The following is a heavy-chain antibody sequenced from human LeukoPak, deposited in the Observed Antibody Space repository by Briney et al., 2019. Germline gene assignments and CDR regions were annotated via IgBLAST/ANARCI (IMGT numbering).Heavy chain of an antibody. Sequence: GASVNVSCTASGYTFTSYAMNWVRQAPGQGLEWMGWINTNTGNPTYAQGFTGRFVFSLDTSVSTAYLQISSLKAEDTAVYYCARARMVRGVIRFDWFDPWGQGTLVTVSS. J-gene: IGHJ5*02. CDR3: ARARMVRGVIRFDWFDP. CDR1: GYTFTSYA. CDR2: INTNTGNP. V-gene: IGHV7-4-1*02. D-gene: IGHD3-10*01.